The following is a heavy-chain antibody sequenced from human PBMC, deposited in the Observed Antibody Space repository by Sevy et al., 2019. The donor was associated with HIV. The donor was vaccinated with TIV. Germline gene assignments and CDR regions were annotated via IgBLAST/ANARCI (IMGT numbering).Heavy chain of an antibody. V-gene: IGHV3-23*01. J-gene: IGHJ2*01. CDR1: GFTFSSYA. CDR3: AKGGGDRPYWYFDL. D-gene: IGHD3-10*01. Sequence: GGSLRLSCAASGFTFSSYAMSWVRQAPGKGLEWVSAISGSGGSTYYADSVKGRFTISRDNSKNTLYLQMNSLRAEDTAVYYGAKGGGDRPYWYFDLWGRGTLVTVSS. CDR2: ISGSGGST.